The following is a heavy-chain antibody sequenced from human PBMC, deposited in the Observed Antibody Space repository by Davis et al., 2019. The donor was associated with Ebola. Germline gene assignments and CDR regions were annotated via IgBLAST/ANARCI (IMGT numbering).Heavy chain of an antibody. J-gene: IGHJ4*02. CDR1: GGSISSYY. CDR3: ARASRYDGSAYFLSY. V-gene: IGHV4-59*01. D-gene: IGHD3-22*01. CDR2: IYYSGST. Sequence: MPGGSLRLSCTVSGGSISSYYWSWIRQPPGKGLEWIGYIYYSGSTNYNPSLKSRVTISVDTSKNQFSLKLSSVTAADTAVYYCARASRYDGSAYFLSYWGQGTLVTVSS.